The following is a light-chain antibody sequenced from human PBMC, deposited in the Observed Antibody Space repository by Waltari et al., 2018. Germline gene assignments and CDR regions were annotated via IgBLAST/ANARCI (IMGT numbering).Light chain of an antibody. CDR1: SRDVGGYNY. J-gene: IGLJ1*01. Sequence: QSALTQPASVSGSPGQSITISCTGTSRDVGGYNYFSWYQQLPGKAPKLMIHEVHNRPSGVSNRFSGSKSGNTASLTISGLQAEDEADYYCSSRTGSSTLYVFGTGTKVTVL. V-gene: IGLV2-14*01. CDR2: EVH. CDR3: SSRTGSSTLYV.